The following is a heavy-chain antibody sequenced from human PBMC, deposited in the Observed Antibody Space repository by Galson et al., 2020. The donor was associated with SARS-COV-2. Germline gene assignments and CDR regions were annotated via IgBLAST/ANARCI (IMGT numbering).Heavy chain of an antibody. CDR1: GFTFDDYA. CDR3: AKVVTPYGYYDGDY. CDR2: ISWNSGSI. D-gene: IGHD4-17*01. V-gene: IGHV3-9*01. Sequence: GGSLRLSCAASGFTFDDYAMHWVRQAPGKGLEWFSGISWNSGSIGYADSVKGRFTISRDNAKNSLYLQMNSLRAEDTALYYCAKVVTPYGYYDGDYWGQGTLVTVSS. J-gene: IGHJ4*02.